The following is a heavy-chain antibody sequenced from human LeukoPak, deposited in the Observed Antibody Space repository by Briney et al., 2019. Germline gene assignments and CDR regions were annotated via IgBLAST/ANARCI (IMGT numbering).Heavy chain of an antibody. CDR1: GFTFSSYG. CDR3: ARPYATKYCSSTSCYN. CDR2: ISGSGGST. J-gene: IGHJ4*02. V-gene: IGHV3-23*01. Sequence: GRSLRLSRAASGFTFSSYGMSWVRQTPGKGLEWVSAISGSGGSTYYADSVKGRFTISRDNSKNTLYLQMNSLRAEDTAVYYCARPYATKYCSSTSCYNWGQGTLVTVSS. D-gene: IGHD2-2*02.